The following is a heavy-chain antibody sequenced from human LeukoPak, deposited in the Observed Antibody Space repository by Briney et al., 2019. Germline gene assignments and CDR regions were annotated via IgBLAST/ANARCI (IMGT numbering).Heavy chain of an antibody. CDR3: ARDRGWGAFNA. V-gene: IGHV4-61*02. Sequence: SETLSLTCTVAGDSISGGYYWDWIRQPAGKGLEWIGRIYFTGTTNYNPSLKSRVTITVEPSKSQFSLKLTSVTAADTAAYYCARDRGWGAFNAWGQGTRVTVSP. J-gene: IGHJ3*01. D-gene: IGHD3-10*01. CDR1: GDSISGGYY. CDR2: IYFTGTT.